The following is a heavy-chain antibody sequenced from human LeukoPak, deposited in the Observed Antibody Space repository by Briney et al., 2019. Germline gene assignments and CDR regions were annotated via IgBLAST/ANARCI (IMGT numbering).Heavy chain of an antibody. J-gene: IGHJ5*02. CDR1: GVPLSSNY. D-gene: IGHD3-10*01. Sequence: SETLSLTCTVSGVPLSSNYWSWFRQPPGKGLEWICYIYYSWSPKYNPSLRSRVTISVDTSKNQFSLKLSSVTAADTAVYYCAEELYYRGSGVLFDPWGQGTQVIVSS. V-gene: IGHV4-59*13. CDR2: IYYSWSP. CDR3: AEELYYRGSGVLFDP.